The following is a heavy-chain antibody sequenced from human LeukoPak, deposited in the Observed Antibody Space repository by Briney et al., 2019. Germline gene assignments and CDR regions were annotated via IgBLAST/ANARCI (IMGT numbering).Heavy chain of an antibody. V-gene: IGHV4-34*01. CDR2: INHSGST. CDR1: GGSFSGYY. Sequence: SETLSLTCAVYGGSFSGYYWSWIRQPPGKGLEWIGEINHSGSTNYNPSLKSRVTISVDTSMNQLSLKLNSVTAADTAVYYCARLWLGERPPDVWGQGTTVTVSS. CDR3: ARLWLGERPPDV. J-gene: IGHJ6*02. D-gene: IGHD3-10*01.